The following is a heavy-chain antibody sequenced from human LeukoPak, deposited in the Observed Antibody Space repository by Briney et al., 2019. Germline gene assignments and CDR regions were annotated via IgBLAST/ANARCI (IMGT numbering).Heavy chain of an antibody. CDR2: INHSGST. J-gene: IGHJ3*02. CDR1: GGSFSGYY. Sequence: PSETLSLTCAVYGGSFSGYYWSWIRQPPGKGLEWIGEINHSGSTNYNPSLKSRVTISVDTSKNQFSLKLSSVTAADTAVYYCARGGDYYDSSGYHDAFDIRGQGTMVTVSS. CDR3: ARGGDYYDSSGYHDAFDI. V-gene: IGHV4-34*01. D-gene: IGHD3-22*01.